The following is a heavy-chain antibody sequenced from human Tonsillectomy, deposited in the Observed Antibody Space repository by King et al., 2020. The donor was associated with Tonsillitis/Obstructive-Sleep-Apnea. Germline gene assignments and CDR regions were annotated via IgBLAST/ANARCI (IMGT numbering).Heavy chain of an antibody. J-gene: IGHJ3*02. CDR1: GGSISSSNW. CDR2: IYHSGRT. D-gene: IGHD3-10*02. V-gene: IGHV4-4*02. CDR3: ARSGSGCSGSYLGDAFDI. Sequence: QLQESGPGLVKPSGTLSLTCAVSGGSISSSNWWSWVRQPPGKGLEWIGEIYHSGRTNYNPPLKSRVTISVDKSKNQFSQKLSSVTAADTAVYYCARSGSGCSGSYLGDAFDIWGQGTMVTVSS.